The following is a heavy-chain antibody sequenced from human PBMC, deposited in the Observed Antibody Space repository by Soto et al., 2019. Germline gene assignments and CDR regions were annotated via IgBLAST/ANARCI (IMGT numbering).Heavy chain of an antibody. CDR2: IYYSGST. J-gene: IGHJ4*02. V-gene: IGHV4-61*01. CDR1: GGSVSSGSYY. Sequence: SETLSLTCTVSGGSVSSGSYYWSWIRQPPGKGLEWIGYIYYSGSTNYNPSLKSRVTISVDTSKNQLSLKLSSVTAADTAVYYCARDDMTTVSPFDYWGQGTLVTVSS. CDR3: ARDDMTTVSPFDY. D-gene: IGHD4-17*01.